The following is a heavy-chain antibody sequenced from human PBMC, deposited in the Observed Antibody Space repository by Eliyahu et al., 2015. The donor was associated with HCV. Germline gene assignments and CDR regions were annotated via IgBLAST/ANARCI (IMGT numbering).Heavy chain of an antibody. CDR3: ARVQRQGSYFDY. V-gene: IGHV3-11*06. Sequence: QVQLVESGGGLVKPGGSLRLSCAASGFTFSDYYMSWIRQAPGKGLGWVSYISSSSSYTNYADSVKGRFTISRDNAKNSLYLQMNSLRAEDTAVYYCARVQRQGSYFDYWGQGTLVTVSS. J-gene: IGHJ4*02. D-gene: IGHD1-1*01. CDR1: GFTFSDYY. CDR2: ISSSSSYT.